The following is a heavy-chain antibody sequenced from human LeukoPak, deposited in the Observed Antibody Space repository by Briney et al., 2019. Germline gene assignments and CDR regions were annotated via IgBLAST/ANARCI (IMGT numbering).Heavy chain of an antibody. V-gene: IGHV4-34*01. CDR3: ARALGAFDI. Sequence: SETLSLTCAVYGGSFSGYYWSWIRQPPGKGLEWIGEINHSGSTNYNPSLKSRVTISVDTSKNRVSLKLNSVTAADTAVYYCARALGAFDIWGQGTMVTVSS. J-gene: IGHJ3*02. CDR2: INHSGST. CDR1: GGSFSGYY.